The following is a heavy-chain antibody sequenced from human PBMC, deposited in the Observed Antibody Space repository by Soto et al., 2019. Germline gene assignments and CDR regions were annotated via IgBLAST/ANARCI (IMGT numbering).Heavy chain of an antibody. CDR1: GCTCASYD. V-gene: IGHV1-8*01. J-gene: IGHJ6*03. D-gene: IGHD5-12*01. CDR2: MNPNSGNT. Sequence: ASVKVSCKASGCTCASYDSSWVRQANGQGLEWMGWMNPNSGNTGYAQKFQGRVTMTRNTSISTAYMELSSLRSEDTAVYYCARGEYSGRGDYYYMDVWGKGTTVTVSS. CDR3: ARGEYSGRGDYYYMDV.